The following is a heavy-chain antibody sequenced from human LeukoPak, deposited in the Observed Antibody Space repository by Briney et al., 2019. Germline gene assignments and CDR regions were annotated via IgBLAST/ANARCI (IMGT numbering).Heavy chain of an antibody. CDR1: GYTFTGYY. V-gene: IGHV1-2*02. CDR2: INPKSGVT. CDR3: ARDLGVAVRPFSLFY. Sequence: ASVKVSCKASGYTFTGYYMHWVRQAPGQGPEWMGWINPKSGVTNYAQKFQGRVTMTSDTSISTAYMNFSRLRSDDTAMCYCARDLGVAVRPFSLFYWGQGTLVTVSS. J-gene: IGHJ4*02. D-gene: IGHD6-6*01.